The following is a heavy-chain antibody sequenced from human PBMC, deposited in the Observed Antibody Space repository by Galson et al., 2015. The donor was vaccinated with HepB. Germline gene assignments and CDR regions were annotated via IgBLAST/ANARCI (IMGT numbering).Heavy chain of an antibody. CDR2: IYFSGST. V-gene: IGHV4-59*08. CDR3: ARQVVAVAGILYAFDV. D-gene: IGHD6-19*01. J-gene: IGHJ3*01. CDR1: GGSITGYY. Sequence: ETLSLTCTVSGGSITGYYRSWIRQPPGKGLEWIGYIYFSGSTNYNPSLKSRVTISVDASKNQFSLNLSSVTAADTAVYYCARQVVAVAGILYAFDVWGQGTMVTVSS.